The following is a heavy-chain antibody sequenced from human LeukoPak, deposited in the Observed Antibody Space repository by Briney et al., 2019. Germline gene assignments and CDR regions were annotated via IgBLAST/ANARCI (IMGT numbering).Heavy chain of an antibody. J-gene: IGHJ6*03. V-gene: IGHV4-4*07. D-gene: IGHD3-3*01. CDR3: GRLFYDFWSGHYYYYMDV. Sequence: KPSETLSLTCTVSGGSISSYYWSWIRQPAGKGLEWIGRIYTSGSTNYNPSLKSRVTMSVDTSKNQFSLKLSSVTAADTAVYYCGRLFYDFWSGHYYYYMDVWGKGTTVTVSS. CDR2: IYTSGST. CDR1: GGSISSYY.